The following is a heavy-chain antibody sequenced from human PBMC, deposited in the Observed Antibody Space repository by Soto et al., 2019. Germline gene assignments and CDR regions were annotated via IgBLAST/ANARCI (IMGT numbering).Heavy chain of an antibody. CDR3: ARQEYRKGPNPFDP. CDR2: IIPIFGTA. CDR1: GGTFSSYA. V-gene: IGHV1-69*01. Sequence: QVQLVQSGAEVKKPGSSVKDSCKASGGTFSSYAIRWVRHAPGQGLGWMGGIIPIFGTANYAQKFQGRVTITADESTSTAYMELSGLRSEDTAVYYCARQEYRKGPNPFDPWGQGTLVTVSS. D-gene: IGHD3-16*02. J-gene: IGHJ5*02.